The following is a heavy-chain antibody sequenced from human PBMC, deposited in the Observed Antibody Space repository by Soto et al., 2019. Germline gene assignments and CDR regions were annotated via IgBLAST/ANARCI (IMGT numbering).Heavy chain of an antibody. V-gene: IGHV1-69*02. D-gene: IGHD3-10*01. J-gene: IGHJ4*02. Sequence: SVKVSCKASGDTFSFYTINWVRQAPGLGLEWMGRVNPIVSMSNYAQKFQGRVTITADKSTNTAYMQLSSLRSEDTAIYYCAASYGSGYRAFDYWGQGALVTVPS. CDR1: GDTFSFYT. CDR3: AASYGSGYRAFDY. CDR2: VNPIVSMS.